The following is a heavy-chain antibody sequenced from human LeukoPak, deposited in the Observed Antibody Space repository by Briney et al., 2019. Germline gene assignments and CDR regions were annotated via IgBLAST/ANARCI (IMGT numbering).Heavy chain of an antibody. D-gene: IGHD4-17*01. V-gene: IGHV1-18*01. CDR2: ISAHNGNT. CDR3: ARESSMGVTTLDY. J-gene: IGHJ4*02. Sequence: ASVKVSCKASGYTFTSYGISWVRQAPGQGLEWMGWISAHNGNTKYAQKLQGRVTMTTDTSTSTAYMELSSLRSEDTAVYYCARESSMGVTTLDYWGQGTLVTVSS. CDR1: GYTFTSYG.